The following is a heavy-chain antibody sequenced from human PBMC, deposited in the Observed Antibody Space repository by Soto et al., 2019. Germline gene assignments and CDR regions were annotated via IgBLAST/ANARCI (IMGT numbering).Heavy chain of an antibody. V-gene: IGHV3-23*01. D-gene: IGHD2-15*01. CDR2: ISGSGGGT. CDR1: GFTFSSYG. Sequence: GGSLRLSCVASGFTFSSYGMHWVRQAPGKGLEWVSLISGSGGGTYYADSVKGRFTISRDNSKNTLYLQMNSLRAEDTAVFYCAKHLSNGSPDYWGQGTLVTVSS. J-gene: IGHJ4*02. CDR3: AKHLSNGSPDY.